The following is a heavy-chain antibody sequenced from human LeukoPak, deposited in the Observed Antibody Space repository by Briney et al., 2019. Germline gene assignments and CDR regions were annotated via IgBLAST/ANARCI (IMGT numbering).Heavy chain of an antibody. Sequence: PGGSLRLSCAASGFTFSSHAMSWVRQAPGKGLEWVSAISGSGGSTYYADSVKGRFTISRDNSKNTLYLQMNSLRAEDTAVYYCAKALYSSSWTAFDYWGQGTLVTVSS. D-gene: IGHD6-13*01. CDR2: ISGSGGST. CDR1: GFTFSSHA. CDR3: AKALYSSSWTAFDY. V-gene: IGHV3-23*01. J-gene: IGHJ4*02.